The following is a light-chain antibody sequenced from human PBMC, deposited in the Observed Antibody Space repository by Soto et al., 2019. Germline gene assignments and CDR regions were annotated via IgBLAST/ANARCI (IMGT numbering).Light chain of an antibody. V-gene: IGKV3-20*01. CDR1: QSVSRNY. J-gene: IGKJ4*01. CDR3: QQYGSTPLT. Sequence: EIVLAQSPGTLSLSPGERATLSCRASQSVSRNYVAWYQHKPGQPPRLLIYAASSRPSGIPDRFGGGGSGTDFTLTIIRLEPHDFALYYCQQYGSTPLTFGGGTRVQIK. CDR2: AAS.